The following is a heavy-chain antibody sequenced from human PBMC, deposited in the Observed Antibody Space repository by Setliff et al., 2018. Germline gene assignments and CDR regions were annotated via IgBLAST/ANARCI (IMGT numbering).Heavy chain of an antibody. D-gene: IGHD1-26*01. CDR2: IDPRDDFT. CDR1: GYSFSDFY. CDR3: ASRNSDGGHEYFQH. J-gene: IGHJ1*01. V-gene: IGHV1-69-2*01. Sequence: ASVKVSCKASGYSFSDFYMPWVRQVPGEGLEALGRIDPRDDFTVYAERFKDRLTITAGTSTDTSYMEMSSLRFEDTAVYYCASRNSDGGHEYFQHWGQGALVTVSS.